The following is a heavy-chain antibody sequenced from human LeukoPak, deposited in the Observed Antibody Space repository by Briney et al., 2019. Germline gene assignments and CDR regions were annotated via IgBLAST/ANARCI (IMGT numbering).Heavy chain of an antibody. J-gene: IGHJ6*02. V-gene: IGHV4-59*01. CDR3: ARDGVAAAGTGANYGMDV. CDR2: IYYSGST. CDR1: GGSISSYY. Sequence: SETLSLTCTVSGGSISSYYWSWIRQPPGKGLEWIGHIYYSGSTNYNPSLKSRVTISVDTSKNQFSLKLSSVTAADTAVYYCARDGVAAAGTGANYGMDVWGQGTTVTVSS. D-gene: IGHD6-13*01.